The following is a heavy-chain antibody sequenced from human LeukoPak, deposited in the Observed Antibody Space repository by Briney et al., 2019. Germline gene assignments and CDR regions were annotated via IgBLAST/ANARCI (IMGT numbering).Heavy chain of an antibody. CDR1: GYTLTELS. V-gene: IGHV1-24*01. Sequence: ASVKVSCKVSGYTLTELSMHWVRQAPGKGLEWMGGFDPEDGETIYAQKFQGRVTMTEDTSTDTAYMELSSLRSEDTAVYYCAILPTVAGYYYYYGMDVWGQGTTVTVSS. J-gene: IGHJ6*02. D-gene: IGHD6-19*01. CDR3: AILPTVAGYYYYYGMDV. CDR2: FDPEDGET.